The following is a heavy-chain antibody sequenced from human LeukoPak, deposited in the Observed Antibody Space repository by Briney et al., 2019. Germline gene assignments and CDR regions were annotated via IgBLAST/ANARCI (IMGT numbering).Heavy chain of an antibody. CDR1: GFMFSNHW. J-gene: IGHJ2*01. CDR3: ARDSASGRFFDL. Sequence: HPGGSLRLSCVGSGFMFSNHWMRWVRQGPGKGLMWLSRINTDGSRTTYEDSVQGRFTISRDNAKNTLYLHLDSLRVDDTAMYYCARDSASGRFFDLWGRGTLVTVAS. D-gene: IGHD3-10*01. CDR2: INTDGSRT. V-gene: IGHV3-74*03.